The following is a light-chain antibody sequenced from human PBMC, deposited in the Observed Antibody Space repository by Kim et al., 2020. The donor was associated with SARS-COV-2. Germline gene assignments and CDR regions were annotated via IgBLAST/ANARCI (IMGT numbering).Light chain of an antibody. CDR3: CSSYATSSTFV. V-gene: IGLV2-23*02. J-gene: IGLJ2*01. CDR1: ISDVRGYNH. Sequence: QSITMSCTQRISDVRGYNHVSWYQHHPGKAPKVIIYEVTKRPSGISNRFSGSKSGNTASLTISGLLPEDEGDYYCCSSYATSSTFVFGGGTQLTVL. CDR2: EVT.